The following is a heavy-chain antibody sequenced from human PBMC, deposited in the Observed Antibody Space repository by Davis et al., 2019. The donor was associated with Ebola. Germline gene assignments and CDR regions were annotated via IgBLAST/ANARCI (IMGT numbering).Heavy chain of an antibody. CDR1: GYTFTGYY. D-gene: IGHD1-26*01. CDR2: INPNSGGT. V-gene: IGHV1-2*02. CDR3: ARDRVGATTLGAFDI. J-gene: IGHJ3*02. Sequence: ASVKVSCKASGYTFTGYYMHWVRQAPGQGLEWMGWINPNSGGTNYAQKFQGRVTMTTDTSTSTAYMELRSLRSDDTAVYYCARDRVGATTLGAFDIWGQGTMVTVSS.